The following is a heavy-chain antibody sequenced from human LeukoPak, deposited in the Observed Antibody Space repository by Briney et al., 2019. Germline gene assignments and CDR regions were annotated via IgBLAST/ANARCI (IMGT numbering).Heavy chain of an antibody. CDR1: GGSISSYY. J-gene: IGHJ5*01. Sequence: SETLSLTCTVSGGSISSYYWSWIRQPPGKGLEWIGYIYYSGSTNYNPSLKSRVTISVDTSKNQFSLKLSSVTAADTAVYYCARRMYYYDSSGYGADWLDSWGEGTLVTVSS. CDR2: IYYSGST. CDR3: ARRMYYYDSSGYGADWLDS. V-gene: IGHV4-59*08. D-gene: IGHD3-22*01.